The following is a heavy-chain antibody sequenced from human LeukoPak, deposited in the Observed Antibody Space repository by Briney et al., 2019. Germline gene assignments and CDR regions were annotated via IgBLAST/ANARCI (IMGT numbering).Heavy chain of an antibody. V-gene: IGHV3-74*01. J-gene: IGHJ6*03. CDR2: MNGDGRDT. Sequence: GGSLRLSCAASGFTFSTSWMHWVRQAPGKGLVWVSIMNGDGRDTRYADSVKGRFTISRDNPKNTLHLQMNSLRADDTAMYYCVQAGQGYMDVWGKGTTVIVSS. D-gene: IGHD1-1*01. CDR3: VQAGQGYMDV. CDR1: GFTFSTSW.